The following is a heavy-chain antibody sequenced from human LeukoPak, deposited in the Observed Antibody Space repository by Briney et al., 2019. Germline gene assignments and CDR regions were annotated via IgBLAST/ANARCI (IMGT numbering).Heavy chain of an antibody. D-gene: IGHD3-16*01. J-gene: IGHJ4*02. CDR3: TRVPRDLGAW. CDR1: GYTSTSYD. CDR2: INPNTGYT. V-gene: IGHV1-8*01. Sequence: ASVKVSCKASGYTSTSYDINWVRQATGQGLEWMGFINPNTGYTAYAQKFKGRVTLTRDTSISTAYMEQSSLRSEDTALYYCTRVPRDLGAWWGQGTLVTVSS.